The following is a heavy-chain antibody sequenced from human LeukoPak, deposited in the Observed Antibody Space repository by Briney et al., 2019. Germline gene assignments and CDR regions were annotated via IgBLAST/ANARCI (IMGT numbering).Heavy chain of an antibody. V-gene: IGHV3-23*01. CDR2: ISGSGGST. CDR1: GFTFSSYA. J-gene: IGHJ6*02. Sequence: GSLRLSCAASGFTFSSYAMSWVRQAPGKGLEWVSAISGSGGSTYYADSVKGRFTISRDNYKNTLYLQMNSLRAEDTAVYYCAKARSPIAVAGYYYYGMDVWGQGTTVSVSS. D-gene: IGHD6-19*01. CDR3: AKARSPIAVAGYYYYGMDV.